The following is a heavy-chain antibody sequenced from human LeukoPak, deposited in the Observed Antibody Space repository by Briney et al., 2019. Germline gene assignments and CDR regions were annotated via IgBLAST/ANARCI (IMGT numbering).Heavy chain of an antibody. Sequence: PGGSLRLSCAASGFTFSSYGMHWVRQAPGKGLEWVAVISYDGSNKYYADSVKGRFTISRDNSKNTLYLQMNSLRAEDTAVYYCAKVGSYSSSWCDYWGQGTLVTVSS. J-gene: IGHJ4*02. CDR3: AKVGSYSSSWCDY. V-gene: IGHV3-30*18. CDR1: GFTFSSYG. CDR2: ISYDGSNK. D-gene: IGHD6-13*01.